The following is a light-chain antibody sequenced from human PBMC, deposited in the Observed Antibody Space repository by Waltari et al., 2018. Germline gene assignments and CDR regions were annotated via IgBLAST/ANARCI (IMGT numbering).Light chain of an antibody. CDR2: DVS. CDR1: RSDVGGYNY. V-gene: IGLV2-23*02. J-gene: IGLJ2*01. CDR3: CSYAGSGTLV. Sequence: QSALTQPASVSGSPGQSITISCTGTRSDVGGYNYVPWYQQHPGKAPKLMIYDVSKRPSGVSDRFSGSKSGNTASLTVSGLQAEDEADYYCCSYAGSGTLVFGGGTELTVL.